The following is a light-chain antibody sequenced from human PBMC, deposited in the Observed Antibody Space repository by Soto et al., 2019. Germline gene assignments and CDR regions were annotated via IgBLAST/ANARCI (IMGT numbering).Light chain of an antibody. CDR1: QSVGRN. CDR2: GTS. V-gene: IGKV3-15*01. Sequence: EIVMTQSPVALSVSPGESAALSCRASQSVGRNFAWYQQRPGQAPRVLIYGTSTRATGVPARFSGSGSGTDFTLTISSLQSEDFAFYYCQHYNEWPYTFGQGTSLEI. CDR3: QHYNEWPYT. J-gene: IGKJ2*01.